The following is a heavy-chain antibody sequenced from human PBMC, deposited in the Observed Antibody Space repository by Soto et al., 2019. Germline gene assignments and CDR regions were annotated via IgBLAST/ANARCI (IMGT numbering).Heavy chain of an antibody. CDR1: RFTFSSYG. Sequence: QVQLVESGGGVVQPGRSLRLSCAASRFTFSSYGMHWVRQSPGKGLEWVAVISDDGGNKYYADSVKGRFTISRDNSKNTLYLQMNSLRADDTAVYYCAKDAVPGIPDDWGQGTLVTVSS. V-gene: IGHV3-30*18. J-gene: IGHJ4*02. CDR2: ISDDGGNK. CDR3: AKDAVPGIPDD. D-gene: IGHD6-13*01.